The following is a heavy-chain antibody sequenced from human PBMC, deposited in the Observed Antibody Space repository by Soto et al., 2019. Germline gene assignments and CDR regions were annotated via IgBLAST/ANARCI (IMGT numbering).Heavy chain of an antibody. CDR2: VSFDGSHK. Sequence: QVQLVQSGGGVVQPGGSLRLSCAASGFTFSSYAIHWVRQAPGKGLEWVADVSFDGSHKTYAVPVRGRFTISRDNSKKTVYLQMNSLRAEDTALYYCAKLGDALSGYFDFWGQGTQVAVSS. D-gene: IGHD3-3*01. CDR1: GFTFSSYA. CDR3: AKLGDALSGYFDF. V-gene: IGHV3-30*18. J-gene: IGHJ5*01.